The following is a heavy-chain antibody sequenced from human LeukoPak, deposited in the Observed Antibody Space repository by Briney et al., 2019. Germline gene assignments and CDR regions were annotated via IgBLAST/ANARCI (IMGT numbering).Heavy chain of an antibody. CDR2: INAGNGNT. CDR3: AREVLRYFDWLPYSGYFGY. D-gene: IGHD3-9*01. J-gene: IGHJ4*02. Sequence: ASVKVSCKASGYTFTSYAMHWVRQAPGQRLEWMGWINAGNGNTKYSQKFQGRVTITRDTSASTAYMELSSLRSEDTAVYYCAREVLRYFDWLPYSGYFGYWGQGTLVTVSS. CDR1: GYTFTSYA. V-gene: IGHV1-3*01.